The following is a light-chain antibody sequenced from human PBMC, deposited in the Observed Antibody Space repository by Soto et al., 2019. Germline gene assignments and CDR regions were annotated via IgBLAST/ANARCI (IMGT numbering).Light chain of an antibody. Sequence: DIQMTQSPSSVSASVGDRVTITCRASQDISSWLAWYQHKPGKAPSLLIYAASSLQSGVPSRFRGSGSGTAFALTIAGLESEDFATYYCQQANSFPLTFGGGTKVEIK. CDR1: QDISSW. J-gene: IGKJ4*01. CDR3: QQANSFPLT. V-gene: IGKV1D-12*01. CDR2: AAS.